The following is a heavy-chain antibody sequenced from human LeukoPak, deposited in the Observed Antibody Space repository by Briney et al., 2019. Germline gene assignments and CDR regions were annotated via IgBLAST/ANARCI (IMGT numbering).Heavy chain of an antibody. CDR1: GGTFSSYA. Sequence: SVKVSCKASGGTFSSYAISWVRQAPGQGLEWMGGIIPIFGTANYAQKFQGRVAITADESTSTAYMELSSLRSEDTAVYYCARDRGSGYQLFYYFDYWGQGTLVTVSS. J-gene: IGHJ4*02. CDR2: IIPIFGTA. V-gene: IGHV1-69*13. D-gene: IGHD2-2*01. CDR3: ARDRGSGYQLFYYFDY.